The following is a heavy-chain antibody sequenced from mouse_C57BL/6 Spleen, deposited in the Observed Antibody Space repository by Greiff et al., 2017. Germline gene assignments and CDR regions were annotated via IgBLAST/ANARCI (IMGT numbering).Heavy chain of an antibody. CDR2: IDPETGGT. CDR3: TRWGTTVVPSGDFDV. Sequence: QVHVKQSGAELVRPGASVTLSCKASGYTFTDYEMHWVKQTPVHGLEWIGAIDPETGGTSYNQKFKGKAILTADKSSSTAYMELRSLTSEDSAVYYCTRWGTTVVPSGDFDVWGTGTTVTVSS. V-gene: IGHV1-15*01. CDR1: GYTFTDYE. J-gene: IGHJ1*03. D-gene: IGHD1-1*01.